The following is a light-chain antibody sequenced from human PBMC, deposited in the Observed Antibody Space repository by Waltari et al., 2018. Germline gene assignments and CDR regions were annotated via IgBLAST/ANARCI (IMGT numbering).Light chain of an antibody. CDR3: SSYAGSNNLV. Sequence: QSALTQPPSASGSPGQSVTISCTGTSSDIGGYDYVSCDQPHPGRAPRVIIHEVNERPSGVPDRFSGSKSGNTASLTVSGLQAEDEADYYCSSYAGSNNLVFGGGTKLTVL. J-gene: IGLJ2*01. CDR2: EVN. V-gene: IGLV2-8*01. CDR1: SSDIGGYDY.